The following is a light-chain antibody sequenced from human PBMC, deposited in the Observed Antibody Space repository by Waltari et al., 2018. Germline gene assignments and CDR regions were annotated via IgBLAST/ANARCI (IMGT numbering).Light chain of an antibody. Sequence: QSVLTQPHSVSGAPGQRVTISCSGSGSNLGAGYDVHWYRQLPGKATTLLIYGVNTRPPGVSDRFSGSQFDTSASLAIAGLQADDEADYYCCSYAGSGIYVFGTGAKVTVL. CDR2: GVN. CDR1: GSNLGAGYD. J-gene: IGLJ1*01. CDR3: CSYAGSGIYV. V-gene: IGLV1-40*01.